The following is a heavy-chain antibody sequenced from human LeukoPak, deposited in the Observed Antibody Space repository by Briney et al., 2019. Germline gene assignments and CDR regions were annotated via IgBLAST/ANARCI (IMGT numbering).Heavy chain of an antibody. CDR3: AKAGYDFWSGYYTPFDY. CDR1: GFTFDDYA. CDR2: ISWNSGSI. D-gene: IGHD3-3*01. V-gene: IGHV3-9*01. J-gene: IGHJ4*02. Sequence: GGSLRLSCAASGFTFDDYAMHWVRQAPGKGLEWVSGISWNSGSIGYADSVKGRFTISRDNAKNSLYLQMNSLRAEDTALYYCAKAGYDFWSGYYTPFDYWGQGTLVTVSS.